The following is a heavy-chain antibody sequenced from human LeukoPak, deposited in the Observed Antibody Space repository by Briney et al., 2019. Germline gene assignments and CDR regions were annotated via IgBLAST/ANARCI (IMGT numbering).Heavy chain of an antibody. J-gene: IGHJ4*02. D-gene: IGHD3-10*01. Sequence: ASVKVSCKASGYTFPNYDINWVRQATGQGFEWMGWMNPDIGNTAYVQKIQGRVTMTRMTSRSLAYMELSRPRSDDTAVYYCARSLSMVRGVIHYFDNWGQGTLVTGS. CDR1: GYTFPNYD. V-gene: IGHV1-8*01. CDR3: ARSLSMVRGVIHYFDN. CDR2: MNPDIGNT.